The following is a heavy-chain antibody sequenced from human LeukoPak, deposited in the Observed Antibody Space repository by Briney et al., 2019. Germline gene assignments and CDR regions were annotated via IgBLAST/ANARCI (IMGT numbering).Heavy chain of an antibody. V-gene: IGHV4-59*01. CDR3: ARKTPMAEAYYFDY. D-gene: IGHD5-18*01. Sequence: SETLSLTCTVSGGFISSYYWSWIRQPPGKGTEWIGYIYNSVTTNYNPSLKSRVTISLDTSKNQFSLKLTSVTAADTAVYYCARKTPMAEAYYFDYWGQGTLVTVSS. J-gene: IGHJ4*02. CDR2: IYNSVTT. CDR1: GGFISSYY.